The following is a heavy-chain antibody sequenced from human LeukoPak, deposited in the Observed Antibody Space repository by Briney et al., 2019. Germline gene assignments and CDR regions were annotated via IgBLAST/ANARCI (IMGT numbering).Heavy chain of an antibody. CDR2: ISSSSRGT. CDR3: VDERGY. Sequence: PGGSLRLSCAASGFTFSRYNMNWVRQAPGKGLEWISSISSSSRGTYYADSVKGRFTISRDNAKNSLYLQINSLRAEDTAVYYCVDERGYWGQGTLVTVSS. CDR1: GFTFSRYN. V-gene: IGHV3-21*01. D-gene: IGHD3-9*01. J-gene: IGHJ4*02.